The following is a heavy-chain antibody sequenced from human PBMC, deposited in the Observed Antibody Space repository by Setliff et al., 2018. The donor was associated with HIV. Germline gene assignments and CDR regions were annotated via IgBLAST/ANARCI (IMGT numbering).Heavy chain of an antibody. D-gene: IGHD3-22*01. CDR2: FDPEDGET. CDR1: GYTLTDLS. Sequence: GASVKVSCKVSGYTLTDLSMHWVRQAPGKGLEWMGGFDPEDGETVYAQKFQGRVTMTEDTSTDTAYMELSSLRSEDTAMYYCATIRAYYYDSSGQEYFQHWGHGTLVTVSS. CDR3: ATIRAYYYDSSGQEYFQH. V-gene: IGHV1-24*01. J-gene: IGHJ1*01.